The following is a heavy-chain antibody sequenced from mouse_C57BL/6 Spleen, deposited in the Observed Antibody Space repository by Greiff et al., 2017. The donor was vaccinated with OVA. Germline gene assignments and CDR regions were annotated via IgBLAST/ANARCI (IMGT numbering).Heavy chain of an antibody. D-gene: IGHD3-3*01. CDR2: IDPSDSET. V-gene: IGHV1-52*01. CDR1: GYTFTSYW. Sequence: QVQLQQPGAELVRPGSSVKLSCKASGYTFTSYWMHWVKQRPIQGLEWIGNIDPSDSETHYNQKFKDKATLTVDKSSSTAYMQLSSLTSEDSAVYYCAREPGTGGNYFDYWGQGTTLTVSS. CDR3: AREPGTGGNYFDY. J-gene: IGHJ2*01.